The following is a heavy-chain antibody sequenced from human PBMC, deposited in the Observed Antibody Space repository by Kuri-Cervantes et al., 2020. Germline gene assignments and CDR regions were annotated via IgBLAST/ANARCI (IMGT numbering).Heavy chain of an antibody. Sequence: GESLKISCAASGFTFSDYGMHWVRQAPGKGLEWVAVIWFDGSNKYYADSVKGRFTISRDNSKNTLYLQMNSLRAEDTAVYYCAKDENKPAVAEMRYYFDYCGQGTLVTVSS. V-gene: IGHV3-30*02. CDR2: IWFDGSNK. CDR1: GFTFSDYG. D-gene: IGHD6-19*01. J-gene: IGHJ4*02. CDR3: AKDENKPAVAEMRYYFDY.